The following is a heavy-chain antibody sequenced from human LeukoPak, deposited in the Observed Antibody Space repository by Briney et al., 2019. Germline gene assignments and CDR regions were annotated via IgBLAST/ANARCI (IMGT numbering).Heavy chain of an antibody. CDR3: VRDNYASGSPWFDY. CDR1: GGSISSHY. J-gene: IGHJ4*02. D-gene: IGHD3-10*01. CDR2: VSSNGGST. V-gene: IGHV3-64D*06. Sequence: ETLSLTCTVSGGSISSHYWSWVRQAPGKGLEYVSGVSSNGGSTYYADSVKGRFTISRDNSENTLYLQMRSLRAEDTAVYYCVRDNYASGSPWFDYWGQGTLVAISS.